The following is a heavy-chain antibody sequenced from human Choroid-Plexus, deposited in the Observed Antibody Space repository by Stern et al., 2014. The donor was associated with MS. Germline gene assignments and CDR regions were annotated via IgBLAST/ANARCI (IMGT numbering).Heavy chain of an antibody. CDR2: RSYDGSDK. CDR3: AKDRQWSTYFFDY. J-gene: IGHJ4*02. D-gene: IGHD2-15*01. CDR1: GFTFSNFG. V-gene: IGHV3-30*18. Sequence: VQLEESGGGVAQPGGPLKLSWQACGFTFSNFGMHWVRQAPGKGLEGVALRSYDGSDKYYADSVKGRFTIFRDNSKNTLYMHMSSLRAEDTAVYYCAKDRQWSTYFFDYWGQGSLVTVSS.